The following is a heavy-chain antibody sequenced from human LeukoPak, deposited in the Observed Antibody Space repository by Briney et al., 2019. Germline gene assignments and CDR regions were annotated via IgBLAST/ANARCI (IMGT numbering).Heavy chain of an antibody. D-gene: IGHD6-19*01. Sequence: PGGSLRLSCAASGFTFSSYSMNWVRQAPGKGLEWVSSISSSSSYIYYADSVKGRFTISRDNAKNSLYLQMNSLRAEDTAVYYCARVEGSGWLGDYFDYWGQGTLVTVSS. J-gene: IGHJ4*02. V-gene: IGHV3-21*01. CDR3: ARVEGSGWLGDYFDY. CDR1: GFTFSSYS. CDR2: ISSSSSYI.